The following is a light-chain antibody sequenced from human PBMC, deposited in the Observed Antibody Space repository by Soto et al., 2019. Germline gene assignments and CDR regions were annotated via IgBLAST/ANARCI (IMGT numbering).Light chain of an antibody. CDR3: QQGHNWPLT. J-gene: IGKJ2*01. CDR2: AAS. Sequence: DIQMTQSPSSLSASVGDRVTITCRASQRISSYLNWYQQKPGKAPKLLIYAASSLQSGVPSRFSGSGSGTDFTLTISSLQPEDFAVYYCQQGHNWPLTFGQGTRLEI. V-gene: IGKV1-39*01. CDR1: QRISSY.